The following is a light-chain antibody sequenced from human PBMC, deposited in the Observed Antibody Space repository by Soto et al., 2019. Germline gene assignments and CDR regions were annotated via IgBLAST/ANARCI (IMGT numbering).Light chain of an antibody. CDR3: QLYGSSPLIT. J-gene: IGKJ5*01. CDR2: GAS. Sequence: EIVLTQSPGTLSLSPEERATLSCRTSPSVSSRYLAWYQQKPGQPPRLLIYGASSRATGIPDSFSGSGSGTDFTLTISRLEREDFAVYDFQLYGSSPLITFGQGTRLEIK. V-gene: IGKV3-20*01. CDR1: PSVSSRY.